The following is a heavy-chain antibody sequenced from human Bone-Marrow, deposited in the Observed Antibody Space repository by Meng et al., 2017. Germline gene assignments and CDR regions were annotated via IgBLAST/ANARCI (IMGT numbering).Heavy chain of an antibody. Sequence: SETLSLTCTVSGGSISSSSYYWGWIRQPPGKGLEWIGSIYYSGSTYYNSSLKSRVTISVDTSKNQFSLKLSSVTAADTAVYYCARAHVYYYGSGSYSNSPFDPWGQGTLVTVSS. CDR3: ARAHVYYYGSGSYSNSPFDP. CDR1: GGSISSSSYY. J-gene: IGHJ5*02. CDR2: IYYSGST. D-gene: IGHD3-10*01. V-gene: IGHV4-39*07.